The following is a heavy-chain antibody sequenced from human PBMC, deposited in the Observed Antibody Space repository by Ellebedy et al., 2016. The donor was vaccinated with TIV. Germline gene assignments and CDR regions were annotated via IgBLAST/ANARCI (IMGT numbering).Heavy chain of an antibody. CDR2: ISGSGGST. CDR1: GFTFSSYA. CDR3: ANTQDSSGYYHDY. Sequence: GGSLRLXXAASGFTFSSYAMSWVRQAPGKGLEWVSAISGSGGSTYYADSVKGRFTISRDNSKNTLYLQMNSLRAEDTAVYYCANTQDSSGYYHDYWGQGTLVTVSS. V-gene: IGHV3-23*01. D-gene: IGHD3-22*01. J-gene: IGHJ4*02.